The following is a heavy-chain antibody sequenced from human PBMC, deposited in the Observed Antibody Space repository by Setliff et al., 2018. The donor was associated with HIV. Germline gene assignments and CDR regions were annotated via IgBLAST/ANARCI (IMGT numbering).Heavy chain of an antibody. Sequence: GGSLRLSCVASGFSVNSNYMSWVRQGPGKRLEWVSIIYDGGTTYYGDSVKGRFSISRDYSKNTLYLQMNSLRAEDTAMYYCAKNMPSGDPFEYWGQGTLVTVSS. J-gene: IGHJ4*02. CDR3: AKNMPSGDPFEY. D-gene: IGHD7-27*01. V-gene: IGHV3-53*01. CDR2: IYDGGTT. CDR1: GFSVNSNY.